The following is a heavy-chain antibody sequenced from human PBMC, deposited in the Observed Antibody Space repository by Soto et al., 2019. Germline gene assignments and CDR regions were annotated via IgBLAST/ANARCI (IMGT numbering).Heavy chain of an antibody. D-gene: IGHD1-26*01. CDR3: TKDPLRIEGFDI. J-gene: IGHJ3*02. CDR2: IYYSGST. V-gene: IGHV4-59*12. Sequence: TSETLSLTCTVSGGSLSSYYWSWIRQPPGKGLEWIGYIYYSGSTNYNPSLKSRVTISVDTSKNTLDLKMNSLRAEDTAVYYCTKDPLRIEGFDIWGQGTTVTVSS. CDR1: GGSLSSYY.